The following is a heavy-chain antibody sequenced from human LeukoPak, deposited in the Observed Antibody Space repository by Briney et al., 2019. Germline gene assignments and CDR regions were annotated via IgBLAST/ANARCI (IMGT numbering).Heavy chain of an antibody. CDR3: ARDMSRYHMREDRWFDP. CDR2: INHSGST. J-gene: IGHJ5*02. CDR1: GGSFSGYY. Sequence: PSETLSLTCAVYGGSFSGYYWSWIRQPPGKGLEWIGEINHSGSTNYIPSLKSRVTISVDRSKNQFSLWLRSVTAADTAVYFCARDMSRYHMREDRWFDPWGQGTLVTVSS. D-gene: IGHD2-2*01. V-gene: IGHV4-34*01.